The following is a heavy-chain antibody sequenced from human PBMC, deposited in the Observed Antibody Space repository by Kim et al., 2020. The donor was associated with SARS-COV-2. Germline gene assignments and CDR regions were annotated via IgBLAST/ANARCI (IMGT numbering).Heavy chain of an antibody. J-gene: IGHJ6*02. CDR1: GFTFSSYG. CDR2: ISYDGSNK. V-gene: IGHV3-30*18. CDR3: AKDLDIVVVVAATRYYYYGMEV. D-gene: IGHD2-15*01. Sequence: GGSLRLSCAASGFTFSSYGMHWVRQAPGKGLEWVAVISYDGSNKYYADSVKGRFTISRDNSKNTLYLQMNSLRAEDTAVYYCAKDLDIVVVVAATRYYYYGMEVWGQGTTVTFSS.